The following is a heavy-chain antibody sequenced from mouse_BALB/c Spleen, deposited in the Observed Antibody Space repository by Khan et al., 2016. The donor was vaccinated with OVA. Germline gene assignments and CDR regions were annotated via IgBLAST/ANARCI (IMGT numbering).Heavy chain of an antibody. CDR3: ARISSYWYPDV. J-gene: IGHJ1*01. Sequence: LVESGPELKKPGETVKISCKASGYTFTNYGMNWVKQAPGKGLKWMGWINTYTGEPTYADDFKGRFVFSLETSASTAYLQISNLKNEDMTTYFCARISSYWYPDVWGAGTTVTVSS. CDR1: GYTFTNYG. V-gene: IGHV9-1*02. D-gene: IGHD6-2*01. CDR2: INTYTGEP.